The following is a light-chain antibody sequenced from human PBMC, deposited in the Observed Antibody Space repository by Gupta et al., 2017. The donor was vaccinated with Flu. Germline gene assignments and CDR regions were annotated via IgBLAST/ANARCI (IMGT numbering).Light chain of an antibody. Sequence: QSVLTPQPSVSAAPGQKVTISCFGSSSNIGNNYVSWYQQLPGTAPTLLIYYNNERPSGIPDRFSGSKSGTAATLGSTGLQTGDEADYYCGTWDSSMSAGVFGGGTKVTVL. J-gene: IGLJ3*02. CDR3: GTWDSSMSAGV. V-gene: IGLV1-51*01. CDR1: SSNIGNNY. CDR2: YNN.